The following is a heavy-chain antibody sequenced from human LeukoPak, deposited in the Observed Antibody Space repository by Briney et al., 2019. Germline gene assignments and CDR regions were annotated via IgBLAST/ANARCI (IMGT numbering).Heavy chain of an antibody. CDR2: IYSGGNT. J-gene: IGHJ4*02. V-gene: IGHV3-53*01. CDR1: GFTFSSYE. Sequence: PGGSLRLSCAASGFTFSSYEMNWVRQAPGKGLEWVSFIYSGGNTHCSDSVKGRFTTSRDNSKNTLYLQMNSLRAEDTAVYYCARRAGDYSHPYDYWGQGTLVTVSS. CDR3: ARRAGDYSHPYDY. D-gene: IGHD3-22*01.